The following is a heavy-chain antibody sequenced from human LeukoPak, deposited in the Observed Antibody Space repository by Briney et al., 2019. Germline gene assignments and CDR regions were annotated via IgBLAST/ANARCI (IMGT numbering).Heavy chain of an antibody. V-gene: IGHV3-30-3*01. J-gene: IGHJ4*02. CDR3: TRQDIVVVPAAPLDY. CDR2: ISYDGSNK. D-gene: IGHD2-2*01. CDR1: GFTFSSYA. Sequence: GGSLRLSCAASGFTFSSYAMHWIRQAPGKGLEWVAVISYDGSNKYYADSVKGRFTISRDNSKNTLYLQMNSLRAEDTAVYYCTRQDIVVVPAAPLDYWGQGTLVTVSS.